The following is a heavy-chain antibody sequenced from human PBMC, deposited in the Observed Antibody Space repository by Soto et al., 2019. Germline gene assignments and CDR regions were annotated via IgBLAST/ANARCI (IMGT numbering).Heavy chain of an antibody. D-gene: IGHD3-10*01. CDR1: GGTFSSYA. J-gene: IGHJ6*02. V-gene: IGHV1-69*06. CDR3: ATARTYYYGSGSYYMDYYYYYGMDV. CDR2: IIPIFGTA. Sequence: QVQLVQSGAEVKKPGSSVKVSCKASGGTFSSYAISWVRQAPGQGLEWMGGIIPIFGTANYAQKFQGRVTITADKSTRTAYMELSSLRSEDTAVYYCATARTYYYGSGSYYMDYYYYYGMDVWGQGTTVTVSS.